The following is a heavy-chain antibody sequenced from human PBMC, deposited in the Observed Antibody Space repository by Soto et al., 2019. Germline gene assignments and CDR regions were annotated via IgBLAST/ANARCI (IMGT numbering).Heavy chain of an antibody. V-gene: IGHV3-23*01. CDR3: AKAARGDCSGGSCYTLYYFDY. CDR1: GFTFSSYA. CDR2: ISGSGGST. Sequence: EVQLLESGGGLVQPGGSLRLSCAASGFTFSSYAMSWVRQAPGKGLEWVSAISGSGGSTYYADSVKGRFTISRDNSKNTLYLQMNSLRAEDTVVYYCAKAARGDCSGGSCYTLYYFDYWGQGTLVTVSS. D-gene: IGHD2-15*01. J-gene: IGHJ4*02.